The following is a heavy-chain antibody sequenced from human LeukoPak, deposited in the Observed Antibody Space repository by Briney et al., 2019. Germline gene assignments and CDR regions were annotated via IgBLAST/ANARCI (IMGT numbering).Heavy chain of an antibody. CDR2: ISATAT. CDR3: AKGQGSGSYPFDY. Sequence: GGSLRLSCAASGFTFSSYAMSWVRHAPGKGLEWVSVISATATYYADSVKGRFTISRDTSRNTLYLQMNSLRADDTAVYYCAKGQGSGSYPFDYWGQGTLVTASS. J-gene: IGHJ4*02. CDR1: GFTFSSYA. D-gene: IGHD3-16*02. V-gene: IGHV3-23*01.